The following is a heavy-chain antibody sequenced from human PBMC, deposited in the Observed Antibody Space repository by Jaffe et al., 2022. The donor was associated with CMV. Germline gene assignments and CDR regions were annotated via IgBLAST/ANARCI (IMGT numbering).Heavy chain of an antibody. CDR3: ARTPARAARPDGQNWFDP. V-gene: IGHV1-8*01. Sequence: QVQLVQSGAEVKKPGASVKVSCKASGYTFTSYDINWVRQATGQGLEWMGWMNPNSGNTGYAQKFQGRVTMTRNTSISTAYMELSSLRSEDTAVYYCARTPARAARPDGQNWFDPWGQGTLVTVSS. J-gene: IGHJ5*02. D-gene: IGHD6-6*01. CDR1: GYTFTSYD. CDR2: MNPNSGNT.